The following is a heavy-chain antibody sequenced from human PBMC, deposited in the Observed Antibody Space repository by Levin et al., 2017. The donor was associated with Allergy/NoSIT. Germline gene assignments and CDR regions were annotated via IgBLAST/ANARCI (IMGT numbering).Heavy chain of an antibody. V-gene: IGHV3-23*01. CDR2: ISGSGGST. D-gene: IGHD5-18*01. CDR3: AKLNGGYNYVNWFDP. CDR1: GFTFSSYA. Sequence: GGSLRLSCAASGFTFSSYAMSWVRQAPGKGLEWVSGISGSGGSTYYADSVKGRFTISRDNSKNTLYLQMNSLRAEDTAVYYCAKLNGGYNYVNWFDPWGQGTLVTVSS. J-gene: IGHJ5*02.